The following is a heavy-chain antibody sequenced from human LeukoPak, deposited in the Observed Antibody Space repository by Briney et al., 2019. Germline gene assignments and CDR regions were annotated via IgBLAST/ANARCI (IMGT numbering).Heavy chain of an antibody. CDR2: ISGSGGST. CDR1: GFTFSSYS. D-gene: IGHD3-22*01. Sequence: RPGGSLRLSCAASGFTFSSYSMNWVRQAPGKGLEWVSAISGSGGSTYYADSVKGRFTISRDNSKNTLYLQMNSLRAEDTAVYYCAKDKGKSYYDSSGSLNFDYWGQGTLVTVSS. V-gene: IGHV3-23*01. J-gene: IGHJ4*02. CDR3: AKDKGKSYYDSSGSLNFDY.